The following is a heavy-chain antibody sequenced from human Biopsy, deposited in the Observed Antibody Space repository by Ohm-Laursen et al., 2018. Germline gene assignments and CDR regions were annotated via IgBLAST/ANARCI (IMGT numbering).Heavy chain of an antibody. CDR2: IYYSVMT. Sequence: SGTLSLTCTVSGDSVTKYYWSWIRQPPGKGLEWIGHIYYSVMTNYNPSLQSRVTISVDTSKNQFPLRLSSVTAADTAVYYCARDSGGMATILDAFDLWGQGTMVTVSP. D-gene: IGHD5-24*01. CDR3: ARDSGGMATILDAFDL. J-gene: IGHJ3*01. CDR1: GDSVTKYY. V-gene: IGHV4-59*02.